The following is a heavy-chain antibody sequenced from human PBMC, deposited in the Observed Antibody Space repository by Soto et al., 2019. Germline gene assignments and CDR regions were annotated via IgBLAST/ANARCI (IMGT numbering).Heavy chain of an antibody. J-gene: IGHJ5*02. CDR2: IYPGDSDS. CDR1: GYNFATYW. V-gene: IGHV5-51*01. CDR3: ARHGFYGDYASNYFDP. Sequence: PGESLKIFCEGFGYNFATYWIAWVRQMPGKGLEYMGIIYPGDSDSRYSPSFQGQVTFSADKSISTAYMQWSSLKASDTAMYYCARHGFYGDYASNYFDPWGQGTLVTVSS. D-gene: IGHD4-17*01.